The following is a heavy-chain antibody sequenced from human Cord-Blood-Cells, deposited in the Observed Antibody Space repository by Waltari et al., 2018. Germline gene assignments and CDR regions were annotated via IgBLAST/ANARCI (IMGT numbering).Heavy chain of an antibody. V-gene: IGHV1-2*04. CDR3: ARDPSIAVAGTGYFDY. Sequence: QVQLVQSGAEVKKPGASVKVSCKASGYTFTGYYKHWVCQATGQGLEWMGWINPNSGGTNYAQKFQGWVTMTRDTSISTAYMELSRLRSDDTAVYYCARDPSIAVAGTGYFDYWGQGTLVTVSS. D-gene: IGHD6-19*01. CDR1: GYTFTGYY. CDR2: INPNSGGT. J-gene: IGHJ4*02.